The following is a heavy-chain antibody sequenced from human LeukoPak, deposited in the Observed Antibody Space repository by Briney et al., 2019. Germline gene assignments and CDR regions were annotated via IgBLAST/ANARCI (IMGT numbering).Heavy chain of an antibody. Sequence: PSETLSLTCAVYGVSFSGYYWSWIRQPPGKGLEWIGEINHSGSTNYNPSLKSRVTISVDTSKNQFSLKLSSVTAADTAVYYCARGGPPRAFDIWGQGTMVTVSS. CDR2: INHSGST. J-gene: IGHJ3*02. CDR3: ARGGPPRAFDI. V-gene: IGHV4-34*01. CDR1: GVSFSGYY.